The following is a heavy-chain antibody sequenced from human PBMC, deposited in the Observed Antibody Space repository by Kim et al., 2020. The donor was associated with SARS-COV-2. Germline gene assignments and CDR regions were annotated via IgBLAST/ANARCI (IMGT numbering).Heavy chain of an antibody. Sequence: SETLSLTCAVYGGSFSGYYWSWIRQPPGKGLEWIGEINHSGSTNYNPSLKSRVTISLDTSKNQFSLKLSSVTAADTAVYYCARVSRTGFGRYSMDVWGQGATVTVSS. CDR2: INHSGST. V-gene: IGHV4-34*01. CDR3: ARVSRTGFGRYSMDV. D-gene: IGHD3-10*01. CDR1: GGSFSGYY. J-gene: IGHJ6*02.